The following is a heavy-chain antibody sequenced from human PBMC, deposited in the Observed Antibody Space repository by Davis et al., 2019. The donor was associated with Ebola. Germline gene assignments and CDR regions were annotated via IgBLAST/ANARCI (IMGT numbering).Heavy chain of an antibody. Sequence: ASVKVSCKASGYSFISYGINWVRQAPGQGLEWMGWINTETGSPTYAQGLTGRFVFSLDTSASTAYLQISSLRAEDTAIYYCARLGSGYDYGYFDYWGQGTLVTVSS. V-gene: IGHV7-4-1*02. J-gene: IGHJ4*02. D-gene: IGHD5-12*01. CDR1: GYSFISYG. CDR3: ARLGSGYDYGYFDY. CDR2: INTETGSP.